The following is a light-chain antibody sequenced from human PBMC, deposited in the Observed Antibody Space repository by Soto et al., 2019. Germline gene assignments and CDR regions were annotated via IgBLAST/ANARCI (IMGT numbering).Light chain of an antibody. CDR2: EVS. V-gene: IGLV2-8*01. CDR3: SSYAGSNNLYV. CDR1: SSDVGGYNY. Sequence: QSVLTQPPSASGSPGQSVTISCTGTSSDVGGYNYVSWYQQHPGKASKLMIYEVSKRPSGVPDRFSGSKSGNTASLTVSGLQAEDEADYYCSSYAGSNNLYVFGTGTKVT. J-gene: IGLJ1*01.